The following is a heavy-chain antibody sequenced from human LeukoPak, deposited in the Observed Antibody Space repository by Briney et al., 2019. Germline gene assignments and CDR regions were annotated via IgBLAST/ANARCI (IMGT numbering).Heavy chain of an antibody. J-gene: IGHJ4*02. D-gene: IGHD3-3*01. CDR2: INPSGGST. CDR3: ARGKRIDFWSGYYTGPFDY. Sequence: ASVKVSCKVSGYTLTELSMHWVRQAPGQGLEWMGIINPSGGSTSYAQKFQGRVTMTRDTSTSTVYMELSSLRSEDTAVYYCARGKRIDFWSGYYTGPFDYWGQGTLVTVSS. V-gene: IGHV1-46*01. CDR1: GYTLTELS.